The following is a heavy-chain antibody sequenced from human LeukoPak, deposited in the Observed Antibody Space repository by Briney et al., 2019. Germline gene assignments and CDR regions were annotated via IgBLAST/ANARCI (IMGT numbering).Heavy chain of an antibody. CDR2: MNPNSGNT. J-gene: IGHJ6*03. Sequence: ASVKVSCKASGYTFTRYDINWVRQATGQGLEWMGWMNPNSGNTGYAQKFQGRVTMTRNTSISTAYMELSSLRSEDTAVYYCARDGGLRFLAGYMDVWGKGTKVTVSS. CDR3: ARDGGLRFLAGYMDV. D-gene: IGHD3-3*01. V-gene: IGHV1-8*01. CDR1: GYTFTRYD.